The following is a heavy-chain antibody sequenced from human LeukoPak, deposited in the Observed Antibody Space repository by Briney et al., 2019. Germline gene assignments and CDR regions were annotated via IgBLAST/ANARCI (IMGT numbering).Heavy chain of an antibody. CDR3: ARGRQQLVAYFDF. Sequence: ASVKVSCKASGGAFSSYAISWVRQAPGQGLEWMGGIIPIFGTANYAQKFQGRVTITTDESTSTAYMELSSLRSEDTAVYYCARGRQQLVAYFDFWGQGTLVSVSS. CDR1: GGAFSSYA. J-gene: IGHJ4*02. D-gene: IGHD6-13*01. CDR2: IIPIFGTA. V-gene: IGHV1-69*05.